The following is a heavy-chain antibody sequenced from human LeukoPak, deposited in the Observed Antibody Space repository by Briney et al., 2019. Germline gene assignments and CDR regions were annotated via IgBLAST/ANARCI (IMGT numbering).Heavy chain of an antibody. D-gene: IGHD3-10*01. V-gene: IGHV4-59*01. CDR3: ARAMFPEYYYGSGSLSDV. CDR2: IYYSGST. CDR1: GGSISSYY. J-gene: IGHJ4*02. Sequence: SETLSLTCTVSGGSISSYYWSWIRQPPGKGLEWIGYIYYSGSTNYNPSLKSRVTISVDTSKNQFSLKLSSVTAADTAVYYCARAMFPEYYYGSGSLSDVWGQGTLVTVSS.